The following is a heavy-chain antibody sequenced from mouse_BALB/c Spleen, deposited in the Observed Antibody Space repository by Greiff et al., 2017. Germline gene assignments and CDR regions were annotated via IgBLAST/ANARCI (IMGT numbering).Heavy chain of an antibody. CDR2: ISSGGST. V-gene: IGHV5-6-5*01. J-gene: IGHJ2*01. Sequence: EVKVVESGGGLVKPGGSLKLSCAASGFTFSSYAMSWVRQTPEKRLEWVASISSGGSTYYPDSVKGRFTISRDNARNILYLQMSSLGSEDTAMYYCARGWDGDYWGQGTTLTVSS. D-gene: IGHD4-1*01. CDR1: GFTFSSYA. CDR3: ARGWDGDY.